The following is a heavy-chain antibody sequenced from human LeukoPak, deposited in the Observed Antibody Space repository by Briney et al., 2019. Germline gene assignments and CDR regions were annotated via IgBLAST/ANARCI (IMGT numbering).Heavy chain of an antibody. Sequence: GGSLRLSSAASGFTFSSYEMNWVRQAPGKGLEWVSYISSIGSTIYYADSVKGRFTISRDNAKSSLYLQLNSLRAEDTAVYYCARGPWDYYDSSGGRHFDYWGQGTLVTVSS. J-gene: IGHJ4*02. V-gene: IGHV3-48*03. CDR1: GFTFSSYE. D-gene: IGHD3-22*01. CDR2: ISSIGSTI. CDR3: ARGPWDYYDSSGGRHFDY.